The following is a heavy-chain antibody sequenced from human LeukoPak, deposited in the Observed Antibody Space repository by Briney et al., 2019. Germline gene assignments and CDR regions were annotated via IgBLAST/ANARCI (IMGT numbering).Heavy chain of an antibody. Sequence: GASVKVSCKASGGTFSSHAISWVRQAPGQGLEWMGGIIPIFGTANYAQKLQGRVTMTTDTSTSTAYMELRSLRSDDTAVYYCARYSSSLFYYYYYMDVWGKGTTVTISS. J-gene: IGHJ6*03. CDR3: ARYSSSLFYYYYYMDV. V-gene: IGHV1-69*05. CDR2: IIPIFGTA. D-gene: IGHD6-13*01. CDR1: GGTFSSHA.